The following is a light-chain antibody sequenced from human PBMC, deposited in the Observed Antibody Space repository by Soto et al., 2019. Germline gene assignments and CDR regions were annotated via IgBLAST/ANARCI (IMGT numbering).Light chain of an antibody. Sequence: QSALTQPPSASGSLGQSVTISCTGTSSDVGAYNFVSWLQQHPGKAPKVMISEVSKRPSGVPDRFSGSKSGNTASLTVSGLQADDEATYYCSSFAGVNNFWVFGGGTKLTVL. J-gene: IGLJ3*02. CDR1: SSDVGAYNF. V-gene: IGLV2-8*01. CDR2: EVS. CDR3: SSFAGVNNFWV.